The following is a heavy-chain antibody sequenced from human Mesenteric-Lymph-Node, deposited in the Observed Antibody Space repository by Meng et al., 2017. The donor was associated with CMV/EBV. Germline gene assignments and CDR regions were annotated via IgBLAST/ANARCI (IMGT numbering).Heavy chain of an antibody. CDR2: INHSGST. Sequence: VHLRQVGAGLLKPSETLSLTCPGYGGSFSGYYWSWIRQPPGKGLEWIGEINHSGSTNYNPSLKSRVTISVDTSKNQFSLKLSSVTAADTAVYYCARHQRWLKSEGGFNYWGQGTLVTVSS. V-gene: IGHV4-34*01. CDR3: ARHQRWLKSEGGFNY. D-gene: IGHD4-23*01. J-gene: IGHJ4*02. CDR1: GGSFSGYY.